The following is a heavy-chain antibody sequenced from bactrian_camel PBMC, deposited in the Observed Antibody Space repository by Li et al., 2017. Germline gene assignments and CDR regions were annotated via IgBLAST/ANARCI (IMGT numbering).Heavy chain of an antibody. CDR2: VSLDGDT. CDR1: GLTFSDSP. J-gene: IGHJ6*01. D-gene: IGHD2*01. Sequence: LRLSCTASGLTFSDSPWGWYRWNRQPPGTGNRCERVSTVSLDGDTYYTDSVKGRFTVDQDDAENTVYLQMNNLEPEDTARYHCAATPGTIEFSDSWYELGYWAQGTQVTVS. CDR3: AATPGTIEFSDSWYELGY. V-gene: IGHV3S57*01.